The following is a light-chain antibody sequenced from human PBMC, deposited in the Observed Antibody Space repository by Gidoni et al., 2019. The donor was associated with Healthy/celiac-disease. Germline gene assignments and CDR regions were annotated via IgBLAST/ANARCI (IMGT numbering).Light chain of an antibody. Sequence: EIVLTQSPGTLSLSPGERATLPCRASQSVSSSYLALYQQKPGQAPRLLIYGASSRSTGIPDSFIGSGSGTDFTLTISRLEPEDFALYYCQQYGSSPPLTFGGGTKVEIK. J-gene: IGKJ4*01. CDR3: QQYGSSPPLT. CDR2: GAS. CDR1: QSVSSSY. V-gene: IGKV3-20*01.